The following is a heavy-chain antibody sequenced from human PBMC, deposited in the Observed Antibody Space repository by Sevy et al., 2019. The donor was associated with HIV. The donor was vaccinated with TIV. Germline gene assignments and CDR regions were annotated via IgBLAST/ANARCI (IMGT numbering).Heavy chain of an antibody. J-gene: IGHJ4*02. Sequence: ETLSLTCAVYGGSFSGYYWSWIRQPPGKGLEWIGEINHTGSTNYNPSLKSRVTMSVDTSKNQFSLKLSSVTAADTGVYYCSREPGYASGWSVYWGQGTLVTVSS. CDR3: SREPGYASGWSVY. D-gene: IGHD6-19*01. CDR1: GGSFSGYY. V-gene: IGHV4-34*01. CDR2: INHTGST.